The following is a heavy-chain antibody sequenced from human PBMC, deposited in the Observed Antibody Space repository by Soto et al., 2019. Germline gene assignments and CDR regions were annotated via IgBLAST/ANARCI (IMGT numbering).Heavy chain of an antibody. Sequence: GASVKVSCKVSGYTLTELSMHWVRQAPGKGLEWMGGFDPEDGETIYAQKFQGRVTMTEDTSTDTAYMELSSLRSEDTAVYYCATSLTISGVVLNNWFDPWGQGTLVTVSS. CDR1: GYTLTELS. CDR2: FDPEDGET. J-gene: IGHJ5*02. V-gene: IGHV1-24*01. CDR3: ATSLTISGVVLNNWFDP. D-gene: IGHD3-3*01.